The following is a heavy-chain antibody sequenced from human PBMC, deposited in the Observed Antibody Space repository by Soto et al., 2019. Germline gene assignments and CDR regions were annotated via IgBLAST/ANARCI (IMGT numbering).Heavy chain of an antibody. CDR3: ARHTELPWEGDYYDYCVDV. Sequence: EMQLVESGGGLVQPGGSLRLSCTASGFDFSTYSMDWFRQAPGKGLEWVSYIEYRSTIMHYADSVKGRFSISRDNAKKSLYLQMNSLRTEDTAINYCARHTELPWEGDYYDYCVDVWGKGATVNVSS. CDR1: GFDFSTYS. J-gene: IGHJ6*03. V-gene: IGHV3-48*01. CDR2: IEYRSTIM. D-gene: IGHD3-16*01.